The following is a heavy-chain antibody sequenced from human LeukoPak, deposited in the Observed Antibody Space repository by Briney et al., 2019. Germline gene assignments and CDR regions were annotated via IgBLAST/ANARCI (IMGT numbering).Heavy chain of an antibody. CDR2: IDPSDSYT. Sequence: GESLNISCKGSGYSFTSYWISWVRQMPGKGLEWMGRIDPSDSYTNYSPSFQGHVTISADKSISTAYLQWSSLKASDTAMYYCARGGVVATRGSYGGNDAFDIWGQGTMVTVSS. J-gene: IGHJ3*02. V-gene: IGHV5-10-1*01. CDR3: ARGGVVATRGSYGGNDAFDI. D-gene: IGHD5-12*01. CDR1: GYSFTSYW.